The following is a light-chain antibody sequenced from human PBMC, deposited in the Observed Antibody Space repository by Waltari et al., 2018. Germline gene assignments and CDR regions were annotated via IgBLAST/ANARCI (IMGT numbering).Light chain of an antibody. V-gene: IGKV4-1*01. CDR2: WSS. Sequence: DIVVTQSPDSLAVSLGEKATLPCKCSPSILYSANNKNYLAWFQKKPGQPPKLLIYWSSTRESGVPDRFSGSGSGTEFSLTISGLQAEDVAVYYCQQYYRNPYTFGQGTNLEI. CDR1: PSILYSANNKNY. CDR3: QQYYRNPYT. J-gene: IGKJ2*01.